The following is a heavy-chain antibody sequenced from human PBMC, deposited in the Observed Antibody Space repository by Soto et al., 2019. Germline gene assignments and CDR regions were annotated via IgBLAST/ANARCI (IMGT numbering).Heavy chain of an antibody. CDR2: VYSDGHT. CDR3: ASDPGRDGYDCAFAC. CDR1: GDSLSSGSYF. Sequence: QVQLHESGPGLVKPSETLSLTCTISGDSLSSGSYFWTWIRQHPGKVLQWIGYVYSDGHTCYTPSLPSRVSISPPTSKRQFALNLRSVSDAATAVYYCASDPGRDGYDCAFACWGRGTLVSVSS. J-gene: IGHJ4*02. D-gene: IGHD5-12*01. V-gene: IGHV4-31*03.